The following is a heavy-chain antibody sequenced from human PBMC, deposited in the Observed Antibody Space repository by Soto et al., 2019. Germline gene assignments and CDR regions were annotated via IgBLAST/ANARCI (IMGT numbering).Heavy chain of an antibody. D-gene: IGHD3-9*01. J-gene: IGHJ4*02. CDR3: AKDRHPDGIWTFDS. CDR1: GFTLRTYA. Sequence: PWGCLGLSCASCGFTLRTYAIDGALQTPGKGLEWVSGINAPGSPTYYAASVKGRFTVSRDNSKKMLFLQINSLRDEDTAVYYCAKDRHPDGIWTFDSWGPGTLVTVSS. V-gene: IGHV3-23*01. CDR2: INAPGSPT.